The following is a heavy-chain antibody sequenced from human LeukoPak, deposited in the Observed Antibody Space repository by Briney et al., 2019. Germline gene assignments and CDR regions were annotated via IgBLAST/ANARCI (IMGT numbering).Heavy chain of an antibody. J-gene: IGHJ4*02. D-gene: IGHD5-24*01. Sequence: ASETLSLTRAVYGGSFSGYYWSWIRQPPGKGLEWIGEINHSGSTNYNPSLKSRVTISVDTSKNQFSLKLSSVTAADTAVYYCAIQRWLQFHWGQGTLVTVSS. V-gene: IGHV4-34*01. CDR2: INHSGST. CDR1: GGSFSGYY. CDR3: AIQRWLQFH.